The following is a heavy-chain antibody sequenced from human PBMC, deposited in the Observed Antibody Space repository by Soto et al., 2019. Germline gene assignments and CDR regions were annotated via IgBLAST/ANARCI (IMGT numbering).Heavy chain of an antibody. J-gene: IGHJ5*02. CDR1: GGSISSYY. CDR3: ARRRIAVAGTWGYNWFDP. D-gene: IGHD6-19*01. V-gene: IGHV4-59*12. Sequence: SETLSLTCTVSGGSISSYYWSWIRQPPGKGLEWIGDIYYSGSTNYNPSLKSRVTISVDKSKNQFSLKLSSVTAADTAVYYCARRRIAVAGTWGYNWFDPWGQGTLVTVSS. CDR2: IYYSGST.